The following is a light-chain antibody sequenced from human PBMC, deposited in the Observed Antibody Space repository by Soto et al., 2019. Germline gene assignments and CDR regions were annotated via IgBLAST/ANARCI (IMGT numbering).Light chain of an antibody. CDR3: QQYNNWPSWT. CDR1: QSVSSN. Sequence: EIVLTQAPATLFFSPGERATLSCRASQSVSSNLAWYQQKPGQAPRLLIYGASTRATGIPARFSGSGSGTEFTLTISSLQSEDFAVYYCQQYNNWPSWTFGQGTKVDIK. CDR2: GAS. J-gene: IGKJ1*01. V-gene: IGKV3-15*01.